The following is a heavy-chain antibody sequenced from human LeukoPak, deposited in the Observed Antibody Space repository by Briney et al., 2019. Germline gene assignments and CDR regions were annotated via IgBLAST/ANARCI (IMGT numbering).Heavy chain of an antibody. Sequence: PGGSLRLSCATSGFTFSVYGMYWVRQAPGKGLVWVSRISSDGSSTTYADSVKGRFTMSRDNAKNTLYLQMSSLRAEDTAVYYCARDRGAPDSFDLWGLGTMVTVSS. CDR1: GFTFSVYG. D-gene: IGHD3-10*01. J-gene: IGHJ3*01. V-gene: IGHV3-74*01. CDR2: ISSDGSST. CDR3: ARDRGAPDSFDL.